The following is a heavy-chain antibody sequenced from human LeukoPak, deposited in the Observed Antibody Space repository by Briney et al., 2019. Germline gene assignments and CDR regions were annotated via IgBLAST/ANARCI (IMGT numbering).Heavy chain of an antibody. Sequence: PGGSLRLSCAASGFIFSSYSMNWVRQAPGKGLEWISYISISSSTIYYADSVKGRFTISRDNAKNSLYLQMNSLRAEDTAVYYCAREGIGSGSYYAFDYWGQGTLVTVSS. CDR1: GFIFSSYS. J-gene: IGHJ4*02. CDR3: AREGIGSGSYYAFDY. V-gene: IGHV3-48*01. CDR2: ISISSSTI. D-gene: IGHD3-10*01.